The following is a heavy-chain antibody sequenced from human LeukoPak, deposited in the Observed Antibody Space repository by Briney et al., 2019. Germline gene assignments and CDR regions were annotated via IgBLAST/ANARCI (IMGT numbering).Heavy chain of an antibody. Sequence: GGSLRLSCAASGFTFSSYELNWVRQAPRRGLLGVSYISSSGSTIYYADSVKGRFTISRDNAKNSLYLQMNSLRAEDTAVYYCARADHRNDYWGQGTLVTVSS. D-gene: IGHD1-14*01. V-gene: IGHV3-48*03. J-gene: IGHJ4*02. CDR2: ISSSGSTI. CDR1: GFTFSSYE. CDR3: ARADHRNDY.